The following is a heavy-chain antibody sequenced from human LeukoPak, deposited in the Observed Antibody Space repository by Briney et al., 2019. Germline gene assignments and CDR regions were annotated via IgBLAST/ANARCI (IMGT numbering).Heavy chain of an antibody. CDR1: GFTFSSYA. J-gene: IGHJ3*01. V-gene: IGHV3-30*18. D-gene: IGHD3-10*02. CDR2: ISYDRSNK. CDR3: AKFFTGEYVRAFDV. Sequence: GRSLRLSCAASGFTFSSYAMHWVRQAPGKGLEWVAVISYDRSNKYYADSVKGRFTISRDNSKNTLYLQMNSLRAEDTAVYYCAKFFTGEYVRAFDVWGQGTMVTVSS.